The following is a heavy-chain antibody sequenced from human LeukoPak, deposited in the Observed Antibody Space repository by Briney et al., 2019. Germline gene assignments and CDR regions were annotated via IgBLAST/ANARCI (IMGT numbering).Heavy chain of an antibody. V-gene: IGHV4-4*02. Sequence: SGTLSLTCAVSGSSISSSNWWSWVRQPPGKGLEWIGEIYHSGSTYYNPSLKSRVTISVDKSKNQFSLKLSSVTAADTAVYYCARGYRYGSNPSDYWGQGTLVTVSS. CDR2: IYHSGST. J-gene: IGHJ4*02. CDR1: GSSISSSNW. D-gene: IGHD4-23*01. CDR3: ARGYRYGSNPSDY.